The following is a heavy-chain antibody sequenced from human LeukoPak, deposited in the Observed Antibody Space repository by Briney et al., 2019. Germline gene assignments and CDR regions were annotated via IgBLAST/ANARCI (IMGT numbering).Heavy chain of an antibody. V-gene: IGHV4-34*01. CDR3: AREGPYYDILTGSPWFDP. D-gene: IGHD3-9*01. CDR2: INHSGST. CDR1: GGSFSGYY. J-gene: IGHJ5*02. Sequence: SETLSLTCAVYGGSFSGYYWSWIRQPPGKGLEWIGEINHSGSTNYNPSLKSRVTISVDTSKNQFSLKLSSVTAADTAVYYCAREGPYYDILTGSPWFDPWGQGTLVTVSS.